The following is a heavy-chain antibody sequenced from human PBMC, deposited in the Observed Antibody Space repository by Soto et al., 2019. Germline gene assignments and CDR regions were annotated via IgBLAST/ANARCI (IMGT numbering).Heavy chain of an antibody. J-gene: IGHJ6*02. D-gene: IGHD3-10*01. CDR3: ARVIMVRGVISYYYGMDV. V-gene: IGHV1-69*01. CDR2: IIPIFGTA. Sequence: QVPLVQSGAEVKKPGSSVKVSCKASGGTFSSYAISWVRQAPGQGLEWMGGIIPIFGTANYAQKFQGRVTITADESTSTAYMELSSLRSEDTAVYYCARVIMVRGVISYYYGMDVWGQGTTVTVSS. CDR1: GGTFSSYA.